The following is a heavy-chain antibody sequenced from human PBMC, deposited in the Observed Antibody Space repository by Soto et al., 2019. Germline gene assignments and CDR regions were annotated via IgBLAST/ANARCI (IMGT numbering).Heavy chain of an antibody. Sequence: GGSLRLSCTTSGFTFSDYYMNWIRKAPGKGLEWISYISSSGNTIYYADSVQGRFTISRDSAKNSLYLQMNNLRADDTAVYYCARGHNMLTTTYVGFFDHWGQGTLVTVSS. J-gene: IGHJ4*02. D-gene: IGHD3-9*01. CDR3: ARGHNMLTTTYVGFFDH. V-gene: IGHV3-11*01. CDR2: ISSSGNTI. CDR1: GFTFSDYY.